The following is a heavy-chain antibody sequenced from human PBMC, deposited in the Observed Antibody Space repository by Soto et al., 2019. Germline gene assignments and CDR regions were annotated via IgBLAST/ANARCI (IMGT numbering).Heavy chain of an antibody. CDR1: GGSISSYY. Sequence: SETLSLTCTVSGGSISSYYWSCIRQPPGKGLEWIGYIYSSGSTNYNPSLKSRVTISVDTSKNQFSLKLSSVTAADTAVYYCAREGYSSSLSLNYYYYGMDVWGQGTTVTVSS. CDR2: IYSSGST. CDR3: AREGYSSSLSLNYYYYGMDV. D-gene: IGHD6-13*01. V-gene: IGHV4-59*01. J-gene: IGHJ6*02.